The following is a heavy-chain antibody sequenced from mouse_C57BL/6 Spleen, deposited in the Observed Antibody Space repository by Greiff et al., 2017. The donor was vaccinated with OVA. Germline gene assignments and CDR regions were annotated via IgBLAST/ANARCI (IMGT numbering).Heavy chain of an antibody. CDR2: INPSSGYT. Sequence: QVQLQQSGAELARPGASVKMSCKASGYTFTSYTMHWVNQRPGQGLEWIGYINPSSGYTKYNQKFKDKATLTADKSSSTAYMQLSSLTSEDSAVYYCARWELVAYWGQGTLVTVSA. CDR1: GYTFTSYT. V-gene: IGHV1-4*01. CDR3: ARWELVAY. D-gene: IGHD4-1*01. J-gene: IGHJ3*01.